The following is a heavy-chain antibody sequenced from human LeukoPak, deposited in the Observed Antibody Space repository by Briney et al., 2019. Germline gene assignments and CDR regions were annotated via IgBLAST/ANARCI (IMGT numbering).Heavy chain of an antibody. CDR1: GGSISSYY. CDR3: ARGSQGYDSSGYHWFDY. J-gene: IGHJ4*02. D-gene: IGHD3-22*01. Sequence: PSETLSLTCTVSGGSISSYYWSWIRQPAGKGLEWIGRIYTSGRTNYNPSLKSRVTMSVDTSKNQFSLKLSSVTAADTAVYYCARGSQGYDSSGYHWFDYWGQGTLVTVSS. V-gene: IGHV4-4*07. CDR2: IYTSGRT.